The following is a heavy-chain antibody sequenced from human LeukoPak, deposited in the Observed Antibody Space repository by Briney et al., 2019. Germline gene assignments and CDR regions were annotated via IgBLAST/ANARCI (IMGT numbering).Heavy chain of an antibody. Sequence: GGSLRRSCAASGFTFSSYAMSWVRQAPGKGLEWVSAISGSGGSTYYADSVKGRFTTSRDNSEKTLYLQMNSLRAEDTAIYYCAHLGQWLAQFDYWGQGTLVTVSS. V-gene: IGHV3-23*01. CDR1: GFTFSSYA. D-gene: IGHD6-19*01. CDR2: ISGSGGST. J-gene: IGHJ4*02. CDR3: AHLGQWLAQFDY.